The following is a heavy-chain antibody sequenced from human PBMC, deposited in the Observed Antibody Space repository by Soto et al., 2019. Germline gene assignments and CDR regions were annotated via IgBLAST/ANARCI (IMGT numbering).Heavy chain of an antibody. CDR3: AKILSTVTTYYYGMDA. Sequence: EVHLLESGGGLVQPGGSLRLSCAASGFSFSTYPMVWVRQAPGKRLEAVSSISGSGDKTYYKDSVKGRFTISRDNSKNTVDLQMNSLRPEGTAVYYCAKILSTVTTYYYGMDAWGQGTTVTVS. V-gene: IGHV3-23*01. D-gene: IGHD4-17*01. CDR1: GFSFSTYP. J-gene: IGHJ6*02. CDR2: ISGSGDKT.